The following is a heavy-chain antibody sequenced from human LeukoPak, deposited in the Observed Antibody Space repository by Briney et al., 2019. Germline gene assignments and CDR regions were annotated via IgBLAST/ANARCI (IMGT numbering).Heavy chain of an antibody. CDR1: GFTFSNYA. Sequence: GGSLRLSCAASGFTFSNYAMSWVRQAPGKGLEWASAISGSGGSTYYADSVKGRFTISRDNPKNTLYLQMNSLRAEDTAVYYCATHMTTVTTAYDYWGQGTLVTVSS. V-gene: IGHV3-23*01. CDR3: ATHMTTVTTAYDY. CDR2: ISGSGGST. D-gene: IGHD4-17*01. J-gene: IGHJ4*02.